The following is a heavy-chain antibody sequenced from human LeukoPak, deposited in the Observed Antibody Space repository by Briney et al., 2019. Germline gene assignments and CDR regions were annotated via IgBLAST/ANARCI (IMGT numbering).Heavy chain of an antibody. CDR3: ASSSLVVVVTYGFDI. J-gene: IGHJ3*02. Sequence: DPSETLSLTCTVSNGPTTSTKWWSWVRQPPGKGLEWIREISHTGSTNYNPSFNSRVTMSVDKSKSQFSLNLKSVTAADTALYYCASSSLVVVVTYGFDIWGRGTVVTVSS. V-gene: IGHV4-4*02. CDR2: ISHTGST. CDR1: NGPTTSTKW. D-gene: IGHD2-21*01.